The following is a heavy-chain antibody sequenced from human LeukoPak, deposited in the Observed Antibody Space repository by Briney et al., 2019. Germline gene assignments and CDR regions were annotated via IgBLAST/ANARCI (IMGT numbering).Heavy chain of an antibody. CDR2: IYTSGST. V-gene: IGHV4-4*07. CDR3: ARSEVGATRNYYYYYMDV. J-gene: IGHJ6*03. D-gene: IGHD1-26*01. CDR1: GGSISSYY. Sequence: SETLSLTCTVSGGSISSYYWSWIRQPAGKGLEWIGRIYTSGSTNYNPSLKSRVTMSVDTSKNQCSLKLSSVTAADTAVYYCARSEVGATRNYYYYYMDVWGKGTTVTVSS.